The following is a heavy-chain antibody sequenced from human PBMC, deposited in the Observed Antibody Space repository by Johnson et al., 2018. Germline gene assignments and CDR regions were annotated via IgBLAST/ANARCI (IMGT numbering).Heavy chain of an antibody. CDR3: ARAAEVGPRDAFDI. J-gene: IGHJ3*02. Sequence: QVQLVESGAEVKKXGSSVKVSCKASGGTFTSYAFSWVRQAPGQGLEWVGGIIPIFGTADYAQRLQGRVTITADESTSTAYMELSSLRSEDTAVYFCARAAEVGPRDAFDIWGQGTMVTVSS. V-gene: IGHV1-69*01. CDR2: IIPIFGTA. D-gene: IGHD2-15*01. CDR1: GGTFTSYA.